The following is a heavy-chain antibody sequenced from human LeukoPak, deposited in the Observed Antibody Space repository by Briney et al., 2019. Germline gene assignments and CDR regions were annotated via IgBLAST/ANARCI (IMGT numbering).Heavy chain of an antibody. V-gene: IGHV3-21*01. D-gene: IGHD3-22*01. J-gene: IGHJ3*02. CDR2: ISSSSSYI. CDR3: ARDLSITMRPLDAFDI. CDR1: GITVSSNY. Sequence: PGGSLRLSCAASGITVSSNYMSWVRQAPGKGLEWVSSISSSSSYIYYADSVKGRFTISRDNAKNSLYLQMNSLRAEDTAVYYCARDLSITMRPLDAFDIWGQGTMVTVSS.